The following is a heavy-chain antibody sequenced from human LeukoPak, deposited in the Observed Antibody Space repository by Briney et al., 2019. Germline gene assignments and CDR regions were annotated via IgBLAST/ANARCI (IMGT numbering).Heavy chain of an antibody. J-gene: IGHJ4*02. CDR3: ARDLNYYDSSGYLDY. V-gene: IGHV4-34*01. D-gene: IGHD3-22*01. CDR2: ISHTGDII. CDR1: GGSFNSYY. Sequence: SETLSLTCAVYGGSFNSYYWTWVRQTPGKGLEWIGEISHTGDIINYKPSLKSRVTISVDTSKNQFSLKLSSVTAADTAVYYCARDLNYYDSSGYLDYWGQGTLVTVSS.